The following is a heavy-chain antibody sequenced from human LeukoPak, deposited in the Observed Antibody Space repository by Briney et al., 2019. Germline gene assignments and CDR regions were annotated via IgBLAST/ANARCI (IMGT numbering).Heavy chain of an antibody. D-gene: IGHD6-19*01. J-gene: IGHJ4*02. CDR3: AKAVGWYATSYFDY. CDR1: GFTFSSYE. CDR2: ISSSGSTI. V-gene: IGHV3-48*03. Sequence: GGSLRLSCAASGFTFSSYEMNWVRQAPGKGLEWVSYISSSGSTIYYADSVKGRFTISRDNAKNSLYLQMNSLRAEDTAVYYCAKAVGWYATSYFDYWGQGTLVTVSS.